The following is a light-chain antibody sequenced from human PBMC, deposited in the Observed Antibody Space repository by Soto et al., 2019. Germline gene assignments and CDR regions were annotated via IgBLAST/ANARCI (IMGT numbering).Light chain of an antibody. J-gene: IGKJ1*01. CDR2: GAS. Sequence: EIVLTQSPGTLSLSPGERATLSCRASQSINSNYLAWYQLKPGQAPRLLIYGASIRATAIPDRFSGSVSGTDFTLTISRLDPEDFEVYFCQQYGNSPRTFGQGTKVDI. CDR1: QSINSNY. CDR3: QQYGNSPRT. V-gene: IGKV3-20*01.